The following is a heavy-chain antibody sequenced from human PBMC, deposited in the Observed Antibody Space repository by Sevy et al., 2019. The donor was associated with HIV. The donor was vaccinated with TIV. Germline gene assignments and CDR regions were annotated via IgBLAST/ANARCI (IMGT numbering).Heavy chain of an antibody. D-gene: IGHD4-17*01. CDR2: ISNTGSSI. J-gene: IGHJ4*02. Sequence: GSLRLSCAASGFTFSSYEMNWVRQAPGKGLEWVSYISNTGSSIYYSDSVKGRFTMSRDNAKNSLYLRMNSLRGEDTAVYYCARDLPPSATTVSHFDYWGRGTLVTVSS. V-gene: IGHV3-48*03. CDR3: ARDLPPSATTVSHFDY. CDR1: GFTFSSYE.